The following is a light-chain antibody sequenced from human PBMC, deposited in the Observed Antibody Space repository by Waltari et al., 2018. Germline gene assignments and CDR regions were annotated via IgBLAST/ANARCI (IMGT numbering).Light chain of an antibody. Sequence: DIQMTQSPSSLSASIGDRVTITGRASENIGSYLNWYQLRTGAAPKLLFYATATLQTEAPSRFSGSGSRTDFTLTISSLQPEDFATYYCQHTFETPYSFGQGTKLESK. V-gene: IGKV1-39*01. CDR3: QHTFETPYS. CDR2: ATA. CDR1: ENIGSY. J-gene: IGKJ2*01.